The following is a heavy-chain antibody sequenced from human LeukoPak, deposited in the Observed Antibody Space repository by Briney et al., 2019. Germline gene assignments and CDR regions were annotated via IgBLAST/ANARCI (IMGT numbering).Heavy chain of an antibody. CDR3: AKDGGYGSGSYYPDY. D-gene: IGHD3-10*01. CDR1: GFTFSSYA. J-gene: IGHJ4*02. CDR2: ISGGAGGA. V-gene: IGHV3-23*01. Sequence: AGGYLRLSCAASGFTFSSYAMNWVGQAPGHGLELVSSISGGAGGAAYADSVKGRFTMSRYNSKNTLYLQMNSLRAEDTAVYYCAKDGGYGSGSYYPDYWGQGTLVTVSS.